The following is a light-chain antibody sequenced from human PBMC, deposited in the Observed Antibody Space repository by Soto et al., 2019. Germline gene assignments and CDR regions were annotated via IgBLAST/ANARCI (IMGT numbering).Light chain of an antibody. CDR3: QKYNSAPLT. CDR1: QGIGVY. CDR2: AAS. Sequence: DIQMTQSPSSLSASFGDRVTITCRASQGIGVYLPWFQQRPGNAPKLLIYAASTLQSGVPSRFSGSGSGPDFTLTISSLQPEDVATYYCQKYNSAPLTFGGGTKVEIK. J-gene: IGKJ4*01. V-gene: IGKV1-27*01.